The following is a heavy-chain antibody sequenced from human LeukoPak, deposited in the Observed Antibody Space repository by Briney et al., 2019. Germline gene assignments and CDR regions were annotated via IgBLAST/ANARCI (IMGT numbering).Heavy chain of an antibody. CDR1: GDIVSSNSAA. V-gene: IGHV6-1*01. CDR3: ARGVGATWNLYNFDY. CDR2: TYYRSNWYN. D-gene: IGHD1-26*01. J-gene: IGHJ4*02. Sequence: SQTLSLTCAISGDIVSSNSAAWNWIRQSPSRGLEWLGRTYYRSNWYNDFAVSVKGRISINPDTSKNQFSLHLNSVTPEDTAVYYCARGVGATWNLYNFDYWGQGTLVTVSS.